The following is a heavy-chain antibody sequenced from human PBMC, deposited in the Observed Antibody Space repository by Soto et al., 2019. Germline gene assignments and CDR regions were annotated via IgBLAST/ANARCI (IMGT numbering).Heavy chain of an antibody. Sequence: GGSLRLSCAASGFTFSSYWMHWVHQAPGKGLVWVSRINSDGSSTSYADSVKGRFTISRDNAKNTLYLQMNSLRAEDTAVYYCARDGDVGVLMVYAIYGMDVWGQGTTVTVSS. CDR2: INSDGSST. V-gene: IGHV3-74*01. CDR3: ARDGDVGVLMVYAIYGMDV. J-gene: IGHJ6*02. D-gene: IGHD2-8*01. CDR1: GFTFSSYW.